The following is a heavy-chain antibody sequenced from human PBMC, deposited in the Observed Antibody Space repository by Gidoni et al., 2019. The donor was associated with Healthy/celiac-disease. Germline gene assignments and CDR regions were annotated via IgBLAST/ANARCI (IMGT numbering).Heavy chain of an antibody. CDR3: ARDREEYSSGSFGLYGMDV. D-gene: IGHD6-19*01. CDR1: GFTFSSYA. Sequence: QVQLVESGGGVVQPGRSLRLSCAASGFTFSSYAMHWVRQAPGKGLEWVAVISYDGSNKYYADSVKGRFTISRDNSKNTLYLQMNSLRAEDTAVYYCARDREEYSSGSFGLYGMDVWGQGTTVTVSS. V-gene: IGHV3-30*04. J-gene: IGHJ6*02. CDR2: ISYDGSNK.